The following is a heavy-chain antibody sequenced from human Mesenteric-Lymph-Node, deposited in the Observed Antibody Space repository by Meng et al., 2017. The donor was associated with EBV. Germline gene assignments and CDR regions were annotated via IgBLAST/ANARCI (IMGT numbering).Heavy chain of an antibody. J-gene: IGHJ4*02. D-gene: IGHD6-13*01. V-gene: IGHV4-39*07. CDR2: IYYSGST. Sequence: QLQLQGSGPGLVKPSETLSLTCTVSGGSISSSSYYWGWIRQPPGKGLEWIGSIYYSGSTYYNPSLKSRVTISVDTSKNQFSLKLSSVTAADTAVYYCARDRGIAAADYWGQGTLVTVSS. CDR1: GGSISSSSYY. CDR3: ARDRGIAAADY.